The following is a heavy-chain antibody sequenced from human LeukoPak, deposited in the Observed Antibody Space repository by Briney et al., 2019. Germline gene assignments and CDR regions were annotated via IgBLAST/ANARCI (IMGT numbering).Heavy chain of an antibody. CDR2: IYYSGST. J-gene: IGHJ4*02. CDR3: AGRLREHFDY. Sequence: KPSETLSLTCTVSGGSISSSSYYWGWIRQPPGKGLEWIGSIYYSGSTYYNPSLKSRVTISVDTSKNQFSLKLSSVTAADTAVYYCAGRLREHFDYWGQGTLVTVSS. CDR1: GGSISSSSYY. D-gene: IGHD4-17*01. V-gene: IGHV4-39*07.